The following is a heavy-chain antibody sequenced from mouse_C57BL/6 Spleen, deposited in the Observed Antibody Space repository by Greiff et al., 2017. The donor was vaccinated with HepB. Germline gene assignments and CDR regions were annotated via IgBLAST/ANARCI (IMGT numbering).Heavy chain of an antibody. CDR1: GYTFTDYN. Sequence: EVQLQQSGPELVKPGASVKMSCKASGYTFTDYNMHWVKQSHGKSLEWIGYINPNNGGTSYNQKFKGKATLTVNKSSSTAYMELRSLTSEDSAVYYCARSSLFYYGYDGYAMDYWGQGTSVTVSS. J-gene: IGHJ4*01. CDR2: INPNNGGT. D-gene: IGHD2-2*01. CDR3: ARSSLFYYGYDGYAMDY. V-gene: IGHV1-22*01.